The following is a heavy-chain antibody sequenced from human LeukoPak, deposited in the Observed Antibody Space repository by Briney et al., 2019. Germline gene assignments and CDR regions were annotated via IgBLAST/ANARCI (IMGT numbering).Heavy chain of an antibody. V-gene: IGHV1-18*01. Sequence: ASVKVSCKASGYTFTSYGISWVRQAPGQGLEWMGWISAYNGNTNYAQKLQGRVTMTTDTSTSTAYMELRSLRSDDTAVYYCARDSYSSSWYVGEHYGMDVWGQGTTVTVSS. CDR2: ISAYNGNT. CDR3: ARDSYSSSWYVGEHYGMDV. D-gene: IGHD6-13*01. J-gene: IGHJ6*02. CDR1: GYTFTSYG.